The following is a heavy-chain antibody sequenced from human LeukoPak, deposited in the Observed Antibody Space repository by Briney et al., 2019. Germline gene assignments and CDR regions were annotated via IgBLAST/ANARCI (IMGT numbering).Heavy chain of an antibody. V-gene: IGHV4-34*01. D-gene: IGHD3-22*01. J-gene: IGHJ3*02. CDR2: INHSGST. Sequence: PSETLSLTCAVYGGSFSGYYWGWIRQPPGKGLEWIGEINHSGSTNYNPSLKSRVTISVDTSKNQFSLKLSSVPAADTAMYYCARQESLPRGVGFGSSGYLDAFGIWGQGTMVTVSS. CDR1: GGSFSGYY. CDR3: ARQESLPRGVGFGSSGYLDAFGI.